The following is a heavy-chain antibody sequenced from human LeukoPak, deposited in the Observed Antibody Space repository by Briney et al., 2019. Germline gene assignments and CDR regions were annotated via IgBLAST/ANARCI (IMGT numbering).Heavy chain of an antibody. V-gene: IGHV3-23*01. CDR2: ISGSGGST. CDR3: AKDQGYSSAWYRGFDY. J-gene: IGHJ4*02. D-gene: IGHD6-19*01. Sequence: GGSLGLSCAASGFTFSSYAMSWVRQAPGKGLEWVSAISGSGGSTYYADSVKGRFTISRDNSKNTLYLQMNSLRAEDTAVYYCAKDQGYSSAWYRGFDYWGQGTLVTVSS. CDR1: GFTFSSYA.